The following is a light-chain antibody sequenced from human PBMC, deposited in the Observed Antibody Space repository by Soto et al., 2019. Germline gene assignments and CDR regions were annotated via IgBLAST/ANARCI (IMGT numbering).Light chain of an antibody. Sequence: DIQMTQSPSSLSASVGDRVTISCRASQTITTYLNWYQQKPGKAPKLLIYAASSLHSGVPSRFSGSGSGTDFTLTISSLQPEDFAAYYCQQTYSPLWTFGQGTKLEMK. CDR1: QTITTY. V-gene: IGKV1-39*01. CDR3: QQTYSPLWT. J-gene: IGKJ1*01. CDR2: AAS.